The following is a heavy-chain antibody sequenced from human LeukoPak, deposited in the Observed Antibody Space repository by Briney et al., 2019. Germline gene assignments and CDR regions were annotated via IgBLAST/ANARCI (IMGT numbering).Heavy chain of an antibody. J-gene: IGHJ4*02. CDR2: ISVSGNT. D-gene: IGHD2-21*01. CDR3: AKAPVTTCSGAYCYPFDY. CDR1: GFTFSHHG. V-gene: IGHV3-23*01. Sequence: GRSLRLSCAASGFTFSHHGMHWVRQAPGKGLGWVSAISVSGNTYHADSVKGRFTISRDSSKNTLYLQMNRLRAEDAAVYYCAKAPVTTCSGAYCYPFDYWGQGTLVTVSS.